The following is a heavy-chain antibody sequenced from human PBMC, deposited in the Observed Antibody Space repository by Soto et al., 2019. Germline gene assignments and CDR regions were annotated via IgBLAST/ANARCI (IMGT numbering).Heavy chain of an antibody. CDR2: TYYRSKWYN. CDR3: ARVVYHYYGSGSYPPPFDY. J-gene: IGHJ4*02. CDR1: GDSVSSNSAA. D-gene: IGHD3-10*01. Sequence: LSLTCAISGDSVSSNSAAWNWIRQSPSRGLEWLGRTYYRSKWYNDYAVSVKSRITVNPDTSKNQFSLQLNSVTPEDTAVYYCARVVYHYYGSGSYPPPFDYWGQGTLVTVPQ. V-gene: IGHV6-1*01.